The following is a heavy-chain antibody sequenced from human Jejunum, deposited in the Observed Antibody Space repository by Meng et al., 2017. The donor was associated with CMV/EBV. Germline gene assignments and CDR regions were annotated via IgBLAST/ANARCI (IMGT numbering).Heavy chain of an antibody. D-gene: IGHD3-9*01. CDR2: IKQDGSEK. CDR1: GFTFSSYW. V-gene: IGHV3-7*01. CDR3: AKPIQGRITICSD. J-gene: IGHJ4*02. Sequence: SGFTFSSYWMGWVRQAQGRGLEWVASIKQDGSEKNYMDSMKGRFTISRDNAKNSLYLQMNNLRAEDTAVYYCAKPIQGRITICSDWGQGSRVTVSS.